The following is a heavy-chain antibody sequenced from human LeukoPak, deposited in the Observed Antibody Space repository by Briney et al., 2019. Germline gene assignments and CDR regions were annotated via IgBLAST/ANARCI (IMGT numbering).Heavy chain of an antibody. Sequence: ASVKVSCKASGYTFTGYYMHWVRQAPGQGLEWMGWINPNSGGTNYAQKFQGRVTMTRDTSISTAYMELSRLRSDDTAVYYCARHPGGCSSTSCYDYYLDYWGQGTLVTVSS. CDR1: GYTFTGYY. CDR2: INPNSGGT. V-gene: IGHV1-2*02. J-gene: IGHJ4*02. D-gene: IGHD2-2*01. CDR3: ARHPGGCSSTSCYDYYLDY.